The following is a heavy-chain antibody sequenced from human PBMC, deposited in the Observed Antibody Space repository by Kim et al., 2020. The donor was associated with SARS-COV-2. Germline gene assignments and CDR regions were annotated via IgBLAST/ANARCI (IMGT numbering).Heavy chain of an antibody. CDR2: ISAYNGNT. J-gene: IGHJ6*02. D-gene: IGHD3-10*01. CDR3: ARGVYGSGSYYYYYGMDV. V-gene: IGHV1-18*01. CDR1: GYTFTSYG. Sequence: ASVKVSCKASGYTFTSYGISWVRQAPGQELEWMGWISAYNGNTNYAQKLQGRVTMTTDTSTSTAYMELRSLRSDDTAVYYCARGVYGSGSYYYYYGMDVWGQGTTVTVSS.